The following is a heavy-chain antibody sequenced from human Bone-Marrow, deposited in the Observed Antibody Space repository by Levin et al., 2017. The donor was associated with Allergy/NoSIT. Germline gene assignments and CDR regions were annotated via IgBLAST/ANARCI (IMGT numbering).Heavy chain of an antibody. CDR1: GFTSADPA. V-gene: IGHV3-9*02. J-gene: IGHJ4*02. CDR2: ISLNSGSI. CDR3: VKDLSPEYYYDSSGAFTY. Sequence: PGGSLRLSCVASGFTSADPAMHWVRQVPGKGLEWVSGISLNSGSIGYADSVKGRFTISRDNAKNSLYLQMNSLRAEDTALYYCVKDLSPEYYYDSSGAFTYWGLGTLVTVSS. D-gene: IGHD3-22*01.